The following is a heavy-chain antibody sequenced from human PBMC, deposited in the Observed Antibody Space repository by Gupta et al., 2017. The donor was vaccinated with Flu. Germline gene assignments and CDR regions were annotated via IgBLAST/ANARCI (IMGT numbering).Heavy chain of an antibody. CDR1: GFTFTKAW. V-gene: IGHV3-15*01. CDR3: TTDGGIAVRPMFDY. CDR2: IKRKTDGGTI. J-gene: IGHJ4*02. Sequence: EVQLVESGGGLVKPGGSLRLSCAASGFTFTKAWMAWVRQAPGKGLEWVGRIKRKTDGGTIDYAAPVKGRFTISRDDSKNTLYLQMNSLKTEDTAVYYCTTDGGIAVRPMFDYWGQGALVTVSS. D-gene: IGHD6-6*01.